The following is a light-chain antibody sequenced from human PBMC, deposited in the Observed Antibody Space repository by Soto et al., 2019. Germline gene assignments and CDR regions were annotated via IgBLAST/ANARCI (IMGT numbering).Light chain of an antibody. CDR1: QSVLYNSNNKNY. CDR2: WAS. CDR3: QQYHSTPMYT. V-gene: IGKV4-1*01. J-gene: IGKJ2*01. Sequence: DIVMTQSPDSLAVSLGERATINCKSSQSVLYNSNNKNYLAWYQQKPGQPPKLLIYWASTRESGVPDRFSGSGSGKDFTLPISSLQAEDVEVYYCQQYHSTPMYTFGQGTKLEI.